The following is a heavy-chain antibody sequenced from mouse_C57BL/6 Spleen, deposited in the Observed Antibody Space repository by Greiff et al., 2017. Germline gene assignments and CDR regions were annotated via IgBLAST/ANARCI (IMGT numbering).Heavy chain of an antibody. CDR1: GYTFTSYW. CDR3: ARDGYYDAWFAY. Sequence: QVQLKQSGAELVRPGSSVKLSCKASGYTFTSYWMHWVKQRPIQGLEWIGNIDPSDSETHYNQKFKDKATLTVDKSSSTAYMQLSSLTSEDSAVYYCARDGYYDAWFAYWGQGTLVTVSA. J-gene: IGHJ3*01. D-gene: IGHD2-3*01. CDR2: IDPSDSET. V-gene: IGHV1-52*01.